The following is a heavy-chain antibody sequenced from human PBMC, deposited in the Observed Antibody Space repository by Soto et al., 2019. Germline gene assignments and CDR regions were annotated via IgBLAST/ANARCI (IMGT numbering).Heavy chain of an antibody. CDR2: ISSRSSTI. V-gene: IGHV3-48*02. CDR3: ARDCGKGYGMDV. CDR1: GFTFINYN. J-gene: IGHJ6*02. Sequence: GGSLRLSCAASGFTFINYNMNWVRQAPGKGLEWVSYISSRSSTIYYADSVKGRFTISRDNAKNSLYLQMNSLRDEDTAVYHCARDCGKGYGMDVWGQGTTVTVSS.